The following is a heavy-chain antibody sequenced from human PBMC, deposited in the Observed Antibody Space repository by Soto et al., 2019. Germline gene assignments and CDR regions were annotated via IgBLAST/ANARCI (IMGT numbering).Heavy chain of an antibody. Sequence: TSETLSLTCTVSGGSISSGDYYWSWIRQPPGKGLEWIGYIYYSGSTYYNPSLKSRVTISVDTSKNQFSLKLSSVTAADTAVYYCARSQGDYVKAYYYYGMDVWGQGTTVTVSS. CDR2: IYYSGST. D-gene: IGHD4-17*01. CDR1: GGSISSGDYY. J-gene: IGHJ6*02. V-gene: IGHV4-30-4*01. CDR3: ARSQGDYVKAYYYYGMDV.